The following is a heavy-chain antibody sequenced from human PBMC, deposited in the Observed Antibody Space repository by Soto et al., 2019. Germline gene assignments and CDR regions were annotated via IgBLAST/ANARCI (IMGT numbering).Heavy chain of an antibody. CDR2: ISGSGGST. Sequence: EVQLLESGGGLVQPGGSLRLSCAASGFTFSSYAMSWVRQAPGKGLEWVSAISGSGGSTYYADSVKGRFTISRDNSKNTLYLQMNSLRAEDTAVYYCAKSPARYCSGGSCYLTYYYYGMDVWVQGTTVTVSS. V-gene: IGHV3-23*01. CDR1: GFTFSSYA. CDR3: AKSPARYCSGGSCYLTYYYYGMDV. D-gene: IGHD2-15*01. J-gene: IGHJ6*02.